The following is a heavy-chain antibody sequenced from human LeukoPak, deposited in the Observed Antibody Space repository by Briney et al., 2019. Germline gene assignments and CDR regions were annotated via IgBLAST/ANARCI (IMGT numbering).Heavy chain of an antibody. J-gene: IGHJ4*02. CDR1: GFTFSSYA. Sequence: RPGGSLRLSCAASGFTFSSYAMHWVRQAPGKGLEWVAVISYDGSNKYYADSVKGRFTISRDNSKNTLYLQMNSLRAEDTAVYYCAKDGDTHMDFDYWGQGTLVTVSS. D-gene: IGHD5-18*01. V-gene: IGHV3-30-3*01. CDR2: ISYDGSNK. CDR3: AKDGDTHMDFDY.